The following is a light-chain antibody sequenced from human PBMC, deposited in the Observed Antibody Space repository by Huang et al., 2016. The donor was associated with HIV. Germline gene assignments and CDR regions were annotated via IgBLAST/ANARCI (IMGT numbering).Light chain of an antibody. CDR2: AAS. CDR3: QQSYSTPRT. J-gene: IGKJ2*01. CDR1: HSISSY. V-gene: IGKV1-39*01. Sequence: DIQMTQSPSSLSASVGDRVTITCRASHSISSYLKWYQQQPGKAPKPLIYAASTLQSGVPARFSGSGSGTDFTLTISSLQAEDFATYYCQQSYSTPRTFGQGTKLDI.